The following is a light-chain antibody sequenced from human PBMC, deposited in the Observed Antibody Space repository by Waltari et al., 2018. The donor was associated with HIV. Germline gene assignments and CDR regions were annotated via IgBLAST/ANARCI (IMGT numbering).Light chain of an antibody. CDR1: QSVSSN. CDR3: QQYNNWPWYT. V-gene: IGKV3-15*01. J-gene: IGKJ2*01. Sequence: EIVMTQSPATLSVSPGERATLSCRAMQSVSSNLAWYQQKPGQAPRLLIYGASTRAPGIPARFSGSGSGTEFTLTISSLQSEDFAVYYCQQYNNWPWYTFGQGTKLEIK. CDR2: GAS.